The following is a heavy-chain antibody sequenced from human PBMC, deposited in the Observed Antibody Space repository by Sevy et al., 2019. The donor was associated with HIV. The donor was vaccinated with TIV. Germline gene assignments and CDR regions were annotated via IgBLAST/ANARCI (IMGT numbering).Heavy chain of an antibody. V-gene: IGHV3-30*04. CDR1: GFTFNTHA. CDR3: TRDSGYDPNYVPGHY. Sequence: GGPLRLSCAASGFTFNTHAMHWVRQAPGKGLEWVAVISYAGSATYYTDSVKDRFTISRDNSKNKLYLEMTSLRVEDTAVYYCTRDSGYDPNYVPGHYWGQGTPVTVSS. J-gene: IGHJ4*02. D-gene: IGHD4-4*01. CDR2: ISYAGSAT.